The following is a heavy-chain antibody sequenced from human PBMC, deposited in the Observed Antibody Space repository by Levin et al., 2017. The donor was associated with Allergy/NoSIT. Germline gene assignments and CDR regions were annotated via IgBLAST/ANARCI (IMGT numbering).Heavy chain of an antibody. CDR2: IYFSGDS. CDR3: ARDSSSVNTLPLDN. CDR1: GDSINSVGYY. Sequence: RPSETLSLTCTVSGDSINSVGYYWSWIRQHPGKGLEWIGYIYFSGDSYYSPSLKSRVIMSVDMSRNQFSLQLTSVTAADTAVYYCARDSSSVNTLPLDNWGPGTMVTVSS. D-gene: IGHD6-6*01. J-gene: IGHJ3*02. V-gene: IGHV4-31*03.